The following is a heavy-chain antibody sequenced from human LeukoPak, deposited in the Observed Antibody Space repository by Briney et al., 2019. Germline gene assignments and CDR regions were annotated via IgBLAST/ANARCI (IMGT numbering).Heavy chain of an antibody. J-gene: IGHJ5*02. Sequence: ASVKVSCKASGYTFTGYYMHWVRQAPGQGLEWMGRINPNSGGTNYAQKFQGRVTMTRNTSIGTAYMELSSLRSEDTAVYYCARDIVVVPAAIHWFDPWGQGTLVTVSS. V-gene: IGHV1-2*06. D-gene: IGHD2-2*02. CDR2: INPNSGGT. CDR3: ARDIVVVPAAIHWFDP. CDR1: GYTFTGYY.